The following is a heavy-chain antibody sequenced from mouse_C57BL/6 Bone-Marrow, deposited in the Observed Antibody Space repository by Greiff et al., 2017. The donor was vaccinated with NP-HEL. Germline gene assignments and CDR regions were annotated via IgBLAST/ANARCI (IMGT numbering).Heavy chain of an antibody. CDR3: ARENYGTSYYFDY. V-gene: IGHV1-69*01. CDR2: IDPSDSYT. D-gene: IGHD1-1*01. J-gene: IGHJ2*01. Sequence: QVQLQQPGAELVMPGASVKLSCTASGYTFTSYWMHWVKQRPGQGLEWIGEIDPSDSYTNYNQKFKGKSTLTVDKSSSTAYMQLSSLTSEDSAVYYCARENYGTSYYFDYWGQGTTLTVSS. CDR1: GYTFTSYW.